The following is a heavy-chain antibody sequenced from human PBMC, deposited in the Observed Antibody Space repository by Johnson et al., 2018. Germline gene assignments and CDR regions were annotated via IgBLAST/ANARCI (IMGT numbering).Heavy chain of an antibody. V-gene: IGHV3-66*02. CDR3: ARPIGDNYYSYYYMDV. D-gene: IGHD3-16*01. CDR1: GFTVSSKY. J-gene: IGHJ6*03. CDR2: IYSDDST. Sequence: VQLVESGGGLVQPGGSLRLSCAVSGFTVSSKYMSWVRQAPGKGLDWVSIIYSDDSTYYADSVMGRFTISRDNSKNTLYLQMNSLRAEDTAVYYCARPIGDNYYSYYYMDVWGKGTTVTGSS.